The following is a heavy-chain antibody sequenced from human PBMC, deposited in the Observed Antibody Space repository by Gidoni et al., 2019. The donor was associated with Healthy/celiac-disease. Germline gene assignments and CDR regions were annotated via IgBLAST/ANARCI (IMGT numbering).Heavy chain of an antibody. CDR3: ARGATVRDWYFDL. J-gene: IGHJ2*01. V-gene: IGHV4-39*01. CDR1: GGSISSSSYY. D-gene: IGHD4-17*01. CDR2: IYYSGSP. Sequence: QLQLQESGPGLVKPSETLSLPCTVSGGSISSSSYYWGWIRQPPGKGLEWIGSIYYSGSPYYNPSLKSRVTISVDTSKNQFSLKLSSVTAADTAVYYCARGATVRDWYFDLWGRGTLVTVSS.